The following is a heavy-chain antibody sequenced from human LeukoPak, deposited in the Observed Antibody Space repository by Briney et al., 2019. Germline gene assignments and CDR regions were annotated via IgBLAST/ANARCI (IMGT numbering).Heavy chain of an antibody. V-gene: IGHV3-33*01. D-gene: IGHD6-13*01. Sequence: GGSVRLSCAASGFTFSSYGMHWVRQAPGKGLEWVAVIWYDGSNKYYADSVKGRFTISRDNSKNTLYLQMNSLRAEDTAVYYCAGPLSSNVGLLNSWGQGTLVTVSS. CDR3: AGPLSSNVGLLNS. CDR2: IWYDGSNK. CDR1: GFTFSSYG. J-gene: IGHJ4*02.